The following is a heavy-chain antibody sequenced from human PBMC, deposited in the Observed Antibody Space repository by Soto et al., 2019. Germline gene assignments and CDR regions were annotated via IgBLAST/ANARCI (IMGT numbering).Heavy chain of an antibody. CDR2: ITYDGSYK. CDR3: VKGGKWNFFGSFDF. J-gene: IGHJ5*01. CDR1: GFTFSNYG. D-gene: IGHD1-7*01. V-gene: IGHV3-30*18. Sequence: QVQLVESGGGVVQPGRSLRLSCAASGFTFSNYGLHWVRQAPGQGLGWMAFITYDGSYKYYGDSVRGRFTISRDNSKNMVYLQMNSLKPEDTAMYYCVKGGKWNFFGSFDFWGHGNLVTVSS.